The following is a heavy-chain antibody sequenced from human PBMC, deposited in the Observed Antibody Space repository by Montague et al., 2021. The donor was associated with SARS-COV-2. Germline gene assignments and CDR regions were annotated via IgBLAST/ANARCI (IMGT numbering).Heavy chain of an antibody. V-gene: IGHV1-24*01. Sequence: SVRVSCKASGYTLSEVPIHWVRQAPGEGLEWMGSFDPEHGETLYTQKFQGRVTMTEDPSTGTAYLELSNLISDDTAIYYCATESILGVVIYAFAFWGQGTLVTVSS. CDR3: ATESILGVVIYAFAF. CDR1: GYTLSEVP. J-gene: IGHJ3*01. D-gene: IGHD3-3*02. CDR2: FDPEHGET.